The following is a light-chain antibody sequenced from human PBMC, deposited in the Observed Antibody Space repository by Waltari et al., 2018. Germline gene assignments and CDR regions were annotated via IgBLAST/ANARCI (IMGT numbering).Light chain of an antibody. CDR1: SGSLSTTSY. CDR2: KAN. J-gene: IGLJ3*02. V-gene: IGLV8-61*01. Sequence: QTVVTQEPSLSVSPGGTVTLTCALSSGSLSTTSYATWYQQTPGQAPRTLVYKANARSSGVPDRCSGSILGNTAALTITGAQADDESDYYCALYMGSGSWVFGGGTRLTVL. CDR3: ALYMGSGSWV.